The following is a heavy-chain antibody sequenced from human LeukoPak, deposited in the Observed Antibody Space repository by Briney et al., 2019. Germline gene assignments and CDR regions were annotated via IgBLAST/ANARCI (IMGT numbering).Heavy chain of an antibody. V-gene: IGHV3-30*18. D-gene: IGHD5-18*01. J-gene: IGHJ4*02. CDR3: AKGSGYSHGPIDY. CDR1: GFTFSSFG. Sequence: GGSLRLSCAASGFTFSSFGIHWARQAPGKGLEWVTVISFDGSNKYFADSVRGRFTISRDNSKNTLYLQMNSLRPEDTAVYYCAKGSGYSHGPIDYWGQGTLVTVSS. CDR2: ISFDGSNK.